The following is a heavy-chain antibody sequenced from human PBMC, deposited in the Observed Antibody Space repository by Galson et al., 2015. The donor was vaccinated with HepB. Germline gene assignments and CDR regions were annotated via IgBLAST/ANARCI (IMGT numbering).Heavy chain of an antibody. CDR1: GGTFSSYT. CDR2: IIPILGIA. J-gene: IGHJ4*02. D-gene: IGHD3-22*01. V-gene: IGHV1-69*02. CDR3: ARSFDSSGYPGPFDY. Sequence: SVKVSCKASGGTFSSYTISWVRQAPGQGLEWMGRIIPILGIANYAQKFQGRVTITADKSTSTAYMELSSLRSEDTAVYYCARSFDSSGYPGPFDYWGQGTLVTVSS.